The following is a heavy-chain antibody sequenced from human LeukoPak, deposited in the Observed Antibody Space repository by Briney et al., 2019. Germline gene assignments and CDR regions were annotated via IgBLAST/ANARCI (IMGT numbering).Heavy chain of an antibody. D-gene: IGHD2-8*02. CDR3: ARDQTAVTGVWGTIDY. J-gene: IGHJ4*02. V-gene: IGHV3-30*03. Sequence: GGSLRLSCTASGFTFSSYGMHWVRQAPGMGLEWVAIISYDGSNTFYGDSVKGRFTISRDNSKKTLYLQMNSLRTEDTAVYYCARDQTAVTGVWGTIDYWGQGTLVTFAS. CDR1: GFTFSSYG. CDR2: ISYDGSNT.